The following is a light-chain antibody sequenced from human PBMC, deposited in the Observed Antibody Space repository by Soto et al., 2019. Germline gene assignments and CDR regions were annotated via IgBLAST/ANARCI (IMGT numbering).Light chain of an antibody. J-gene: IGLJ2*01. Sequence: QSVLTQPPSVSGAPGQRVTISCTGSSSNIGAGYDVHWYQQLPGTAPKLLIYGNSNRPSGVPHRFSGSKSGTSASLAITGVQAEDEADYYCQSYDSSLSVVFGRGTKLIVL. CDR1: SSNIGAGYD. V-gene: IGLV1-40*01. CDR3: QSYDSSLSVV. CDR2: GNS.